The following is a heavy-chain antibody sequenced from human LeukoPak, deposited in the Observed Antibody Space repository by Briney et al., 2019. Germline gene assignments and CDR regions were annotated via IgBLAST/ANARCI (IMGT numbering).Heavy chain of an antibody. CDR1: GFTFSSYS. CDR2: ISSSSSYI. J-gene: IGHJ4*02. V-gene: IGHV3-21*01. CDR3: ARGGGLFDY. D-gene: IGHD3-16*01. Sequence: GGSLRLSCAASGFTFSSYSMNWVRQAPGKGLEWVSSISSSSSYIYYAVSVKGRFTISRDNAKNSLYLQMNSLRAEDTAVYYCARGGGLFDYWGQGTLVTVSS.